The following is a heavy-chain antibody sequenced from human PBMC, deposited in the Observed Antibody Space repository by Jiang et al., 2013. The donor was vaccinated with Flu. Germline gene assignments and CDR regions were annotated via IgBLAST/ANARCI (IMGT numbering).Heavy chain of an antibody. V-gene: IGHV1-46*01. D-gene: IGHD6-13*01. CDR3: AREPEGLAAAGTEDRGLDY. CDR2: ITPSGGNT. CDR1: GYTFTRYY. Sequence: SGAEVKKPGASVKVSRKASGYTFTRYYMHWVRQAPGQGLEWMGIITPSGGNTAYAQKFQGRVTMTRDTSTSTVYMDLSSLRSEDTAVYYCAREPEGLAAAGTEDRGLDYWGQGTLVTVSS. J-gene: IGHJ4*02.